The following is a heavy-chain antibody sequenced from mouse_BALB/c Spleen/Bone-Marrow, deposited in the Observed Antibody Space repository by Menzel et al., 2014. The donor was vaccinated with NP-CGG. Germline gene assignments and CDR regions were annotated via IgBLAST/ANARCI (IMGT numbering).Heavy chain of an antibody. D-gene: IGHD2-3*01. J-gene: IGHJ4*01. CDR3: TRALGDGYYYAMDY. CDR2: IDPSDSET. V-gene: IGHV1-74*01. Sequence: QVQLKHSGAELVKPGAPVKLSCKASGYTFTSYWMNWVKQRPGRGLEWIGRIDPSDSETHYNQKFKDKATLTVDKSSSTAYIQLSSLTSEDSAVYYCTRALGDGYYYAMDYWGQGTSVTVS. CDR1: GYTFTSYW.